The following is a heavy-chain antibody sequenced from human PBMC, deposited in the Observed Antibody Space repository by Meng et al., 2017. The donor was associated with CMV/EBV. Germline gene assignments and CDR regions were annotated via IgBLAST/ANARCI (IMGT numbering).Heavy chain of an antibody. D-gene: IGHD2-2*01. J-gene: IGHJ6*03. CDR1: GVSVLLGS. Sequence: VRWRVGGPGLVKPSETLSLVLYVSGVSVLLGSWTWIRHAAGRGLEWIGRVSDSGGTTYNPSLQSRVTMSVDTSNNKVFLTLTSMTAADAAIYYCARGHLSRPWDYQYLDVWGEGTTVTVSS. CDR3: ARGHLSRPWDYQYLDV. CDR2: VSDSGGT. V-gene: IGHV4-4*07.